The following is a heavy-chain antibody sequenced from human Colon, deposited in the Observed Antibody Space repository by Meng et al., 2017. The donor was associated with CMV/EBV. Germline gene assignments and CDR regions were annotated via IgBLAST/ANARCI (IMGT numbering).Heavy chain of an antibody. V-gene: IGHV1-2*02. CDR3: VRGYTIAGPPTAFDP. Sequence: SVTVSCQAYEYTFIDYYIDWVRQAPGQGLEWVAAINPYNGKTHYSQKFQGRVTLTRDTSIATVYLELTSLTFDDTAKYYCVRGYTIAGPPTAFDPWGQGTLVTVSS. D-gene: IGHD5-18*01. CDR2: INPYNGKT. J-gene: IGHJ5*02. CDR1: EYTFIDYY.